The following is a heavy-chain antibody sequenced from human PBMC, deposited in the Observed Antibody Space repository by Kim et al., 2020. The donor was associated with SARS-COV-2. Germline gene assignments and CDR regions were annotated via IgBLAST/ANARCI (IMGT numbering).Heavy chain of an antibody. CDR1: GFTFSSYS. Sequence: GGSLRLSCAASGFTFSSYSMNWVRQAPGKGLEWVSSISSSSSYIYYADSVEGRFTISRDNAKNSLYLQMNSLRAEDTAVYYCARVVAVAGNPSWYFDLWGRGTLVTVSS. J-gene: IGHJ2*01. D-gene: IGHD6-19*01. V-gene: IGHV3-21*01. CDR2: ISSSSSYI. CDR3: ARVVAVAGNPSWYFDL.